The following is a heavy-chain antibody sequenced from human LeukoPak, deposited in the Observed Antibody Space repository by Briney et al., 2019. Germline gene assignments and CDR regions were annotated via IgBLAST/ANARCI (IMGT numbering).Heavy chain of an antibody. J-gene: IGHJ5*02. CDR2: IIAYNGST. Sequence: ASVKIYCKASGYTFTSCGISCLRQAPGQWLEWMGWIIAYNGSTNYAQKLQGRVTMTTDTSTSTAYMELRSLRSDDTAVYYCARTPSWDFGVVIITFDPWGQGTLVTVSS. D-gene: IGHD3-3*01. CDR1: GYTFTSCG. V-gene: IGHV1-18*01. CDR3: ARTPSWDFGVVIITFDP.